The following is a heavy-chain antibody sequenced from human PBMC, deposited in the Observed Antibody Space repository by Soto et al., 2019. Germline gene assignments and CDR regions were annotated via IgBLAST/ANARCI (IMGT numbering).Heavy chain of an antibody. Sequence: GASVKVSCKASGYSFITYYTHWVRQAPGQGLEWMGIINPSGGSASDAQKFQGRVTMSRDTSTSTVYMELSRLRSEDTAVYYCVSATSGAIGAYDYDPYFDNWGRGTLVTVSS. V-gene: IGHV1-46*03. CDR2: INPSGGSA. CDR3: VSATSGAIGAYDYDPYFDN. J-gene: IGHJ4*02. D-gene: IGHD5-12*01. CDR1: GYSFITYY.